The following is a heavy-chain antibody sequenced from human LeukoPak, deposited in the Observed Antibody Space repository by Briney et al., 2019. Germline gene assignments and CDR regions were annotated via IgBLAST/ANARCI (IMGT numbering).Heavy chain of an antibody. V-gene: IGHV3-21*01. Sequence: PGGSLSLSCAASGFSFSSYSMSWVRQAPGKGLEWVSSISSSGSYIDYADSVRGPFSISRDNAKKSLYLQMNSLRAEDTAVYYCARSDYRAFDIWGQGTMVTVSS. J-gene: IGHJ3*02. D-gene: IGHD4/OR15-4a*01. CDR2: ISSSGSYI. CDR3: ARSDYRAFDI. CDR1: GFSFSSYS.